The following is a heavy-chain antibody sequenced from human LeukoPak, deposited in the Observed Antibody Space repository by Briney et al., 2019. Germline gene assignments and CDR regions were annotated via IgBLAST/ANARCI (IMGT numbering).Heavy chain of an antibody. D-gene: IGHD6-19*01. CDR1: GFTFSKHG. J-gene: IGHJ4*02. V-gene: IGHV3-30*02. CDR2: IRYDGSNK. Sequence: GGSLRLSCAASGFTFSKHGMHWVRQAPGKGLEWVAFIRYDGSNKYYADSVKGRFTISRDNSKNTLYLQMNSLRAEDTAVYYCAKAVAGYFDYWGQGTLVTVSS. CDR3: AKAVAGYFDY.